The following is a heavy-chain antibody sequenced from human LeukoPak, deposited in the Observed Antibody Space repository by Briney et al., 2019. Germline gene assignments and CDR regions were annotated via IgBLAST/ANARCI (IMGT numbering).Heavy chain of an antibody. J-gene: IGHJ3*02. D-gene: IGHD3-10*01. CDR2: IYTRGST. Sequence: SDTLSLLCTVSGRSNRSYYWSWVRQPAGKGLEGIGRIYTRGSTNYNPSLKSRVTMSVDTSKNQSALKLSSVTAADTAVYYCAGSYGSGSSIWGQGTMVTVSS. CDR3: AGSYGSGSSI. CDR1: GRSNRSYY. V-gene: IGHV4-4*07.